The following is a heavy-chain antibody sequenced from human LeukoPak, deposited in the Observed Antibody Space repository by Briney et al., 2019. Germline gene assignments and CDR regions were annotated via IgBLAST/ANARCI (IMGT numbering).Heavy chain of an antibody. CDR2: ISSSGSTI. CDR3: ARNYADSTGMDV. D-gene: IGHD4-17*01. CDR1: GFPFTNYE. Sequence: TGGSLRLSCAASGFPFTNYEMNWVRQAPGKGLEWVSYISSSGSTIYYADSVKGRFTISRDDAKNSLSLQMNSLRPEDTAVYFCARNYADSTGMDVWGQGTTVTVFS. V-gene: IGHV3-48*03. J-gene: IGHJ6*02.